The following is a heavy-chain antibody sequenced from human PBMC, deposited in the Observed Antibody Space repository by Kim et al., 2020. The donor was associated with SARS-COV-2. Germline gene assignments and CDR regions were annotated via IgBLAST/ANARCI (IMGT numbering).Heavy chain of an antibody. CDR3: ARARVRGVDFDY. D-gene: IGHD3-10*01. Sequence: NYAQNFQGRVTITADESTSTAYMELSSLRSEDTAVYYCARARVRGVDFDYWGQGTLVTVSS. V-gene: IGHV1-69*01. J-gene: IGHJ4*02.